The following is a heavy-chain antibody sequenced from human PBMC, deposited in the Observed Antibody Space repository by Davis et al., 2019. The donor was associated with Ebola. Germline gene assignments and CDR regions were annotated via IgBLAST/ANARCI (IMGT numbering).Heavy chain of an antibody. CDR3: ARHYYDSSGYYPYYYYYGMDV. D-gene: IGHD3-22*01. V-gene: IGHV1-18*01. Sequence: AASVKVSCKASGYTFTSYGISWVRQAPGQGLEWMGWISAYNGNTNYAQKLQGRVTMTTDTSTSTAYMELRSLRSEDTAVYYCARHYYDSSGYYPYYYYYGMDVWGQGTTVTVSS. J-gene: IGHJ6*02. CDR1: GYTFTSYG. CDR2: ISAYNGNT.